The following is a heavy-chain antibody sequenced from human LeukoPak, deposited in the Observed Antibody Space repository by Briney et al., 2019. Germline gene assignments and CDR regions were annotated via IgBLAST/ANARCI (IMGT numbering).Heavy chain of an antibody. J-gene: IGHJ4*02. V-gene: IGHV4-59*01. CDR3: VAGGGWLPDY. D-gene: IGHD3-22*01. CDR1: GGSISSYH. CDR2: IYNSVTT. Sequence: SETLSLTCTVSGGSISSYHCNWFRQPPGKGLEWIGYIYNSVTTNYNPSLKSRVTISVDMSKNQFSLRLSSVTATDTAVYYCVAGGGWLPDYWGQGTLVTVSS.